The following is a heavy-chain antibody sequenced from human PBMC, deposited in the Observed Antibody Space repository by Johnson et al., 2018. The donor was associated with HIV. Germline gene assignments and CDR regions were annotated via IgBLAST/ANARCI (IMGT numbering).Heavy chain of an antibody. V-gene: IGHV3-30*04. CDR1: GLTFSHYP. CDR3: AREPGSSSRLGAFDI. Sequence: QVQLVESGGGVVQPGTSLRLSCAASGLTFSHYPMHWVRQAPGKGLEWVAVIWYDGSNKYYADSVKGRFTISRDNSKNTMYLQMNSLRAEDTAVYYCAREPGSSSRLGAFDIWGQGTMVTVSS. J-gene: IGHJ3*02. D-gene: IGHD6-13*01. CDR2: IWYDGSNK.